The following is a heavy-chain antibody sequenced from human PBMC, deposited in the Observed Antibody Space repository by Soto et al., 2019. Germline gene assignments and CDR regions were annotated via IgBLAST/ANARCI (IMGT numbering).Heavy chain of an antibody. J-gene: IGHJ6*02. D-gene: IGHD6-6*01. CDR2: IYYSGST. Sequence: SETLSLTCTVSGGSISSYYWSWIRQPPGKGLEWIGYIYYSGSTNYNPSLKGRVTISVDTSKNQFSLKLSSVTAADTAVYYCAREYSSSPEEGIYGMDVWGQGTTVTVSS. CDR1: GGSISSYY. V-gene: IGHV4-59*01. CDR3: AREYSSSPEEGIYGMDV.